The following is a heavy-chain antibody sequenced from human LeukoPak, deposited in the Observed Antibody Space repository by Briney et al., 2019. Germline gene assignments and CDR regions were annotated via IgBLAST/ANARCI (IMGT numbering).Heavy chain of an antibody. CDR3: AGLYDILTGTYAPFDY. J-gene: IGHJ4*02. V-gene: IGHV4-38-2*02. CDR2: IYHSGST. CDR1: GYSISSGYY. D-gene: IGHD3-9*01. Sequence: PSETLSLTCTVSGYSISSGYYWGWIRQPPGKGLEWIGSIYHSGSTYYNPSLKSRVTISVDTSKNQFSLKLSSVTAADTAVYYCAGLYDILTGTYAPFDYWGQGTLVTVSS.